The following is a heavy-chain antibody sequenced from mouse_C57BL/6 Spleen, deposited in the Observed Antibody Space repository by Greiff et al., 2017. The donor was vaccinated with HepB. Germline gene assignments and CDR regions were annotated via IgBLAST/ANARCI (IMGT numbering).Heavy chain of an antibody. D-gene: IGHD2-4*01. CDR3: ARKEITTYAMDY. Sequence: VQLQQSGPGLVQPSQSLSITCTVSGFSLTSYGVHWVRQSPGKGLEWLGVIWSGGSTDYNAAFISRLSISKDNSKSQVFFKMNSLQADYTAIYYCARKEITTYAMDYWGQGTSVTVSS. CDR2: IWSGGST. V-gene: IGHV2-2*01. CDR1: GFSLTSYG. J-gene: IGHJ4*01.